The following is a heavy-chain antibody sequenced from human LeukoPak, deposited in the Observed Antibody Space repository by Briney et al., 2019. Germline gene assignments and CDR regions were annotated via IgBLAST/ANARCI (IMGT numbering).Heavy chain of an antibody. Sequence: ASVKVSCKASGYTFTGYYMHWVRQAPGQGLEWMGIINPSGGSTSYAQKFQGRVTMTRDTSTSTVYMELSSLRSEDTAVYYCARGITIFGVVTPAYNWFDPWGQGTLVTVSS. CDR1: GYTFTGYY. V-gene: IGHV1-46*01. CDR2: INPSGGST. CDR3: ARGITIFGVVTPAYNWFDP. D-gene: IGHD3-3*01. J-gene: IGHJ5*02.